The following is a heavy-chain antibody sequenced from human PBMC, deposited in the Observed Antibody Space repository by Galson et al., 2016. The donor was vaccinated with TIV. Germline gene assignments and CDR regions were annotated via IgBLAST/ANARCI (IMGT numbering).Heavy chain of an antibody. Sequence: SLRLSCTGSGVTFSNSWFTWVRQSPGKGLEWVGRINSYTDDTTTDYAVPVRGRISISRDDSRNTLYLQMHRLKTEDTDVYYCSTDYSNGCLAGGTWGQGTLVTVSS. V-gene: IGHV3-15*01. CDR1: GVTFSNSW. CDR3: STDYSNGCLAGGT. J-gene: IGHJ5*02. CDR2: INSYTDDTTT. D-gene: IGHD6-19*01.